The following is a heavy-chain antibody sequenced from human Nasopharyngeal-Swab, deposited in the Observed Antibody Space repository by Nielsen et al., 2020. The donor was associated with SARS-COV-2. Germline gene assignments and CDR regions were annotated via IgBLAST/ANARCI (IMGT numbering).Heavy chain of an antibody. CDR1: GFTFSSYA. CDR2: ISGSGGST. Sequence: GESLKISCAASGFTFSSYAMSWVRQAPGKGLEWVSAISGSGGSTYYADSVKGRFTISRDNSKNTLYLQMNSLRAEDTAVYYCARDSSSWYDFDYWGQGTLVTVSS. D-gene: IGHD6-13*01. V-gene: IGHV3-23*01. J-gene: IGHJ4*02. CDR3: ARDSSSWYDFDY.